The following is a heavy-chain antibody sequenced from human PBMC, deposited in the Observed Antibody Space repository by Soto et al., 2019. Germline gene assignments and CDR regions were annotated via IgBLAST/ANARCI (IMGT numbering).Heavy chain of an antibody. CDR3: APNWNFDY. J-gene: IGHJ4*02. V-gene: IGHV3-15*01. D-gene: IGHD2-8*01. CDR2: IKNKMEGGTT. Sequence: EVQLVESGGGLVKPGGSLRLSCAASGFTLSNAWVSWVRQAPGKGLEWVGRIKNKMEGGTTDYAAPVKGRFTISRDDSKNMLYLQMNSLITVDTAVYYCAPNWNFDYGGQGTLVTVSS. CDR1: GFTLSNAW.